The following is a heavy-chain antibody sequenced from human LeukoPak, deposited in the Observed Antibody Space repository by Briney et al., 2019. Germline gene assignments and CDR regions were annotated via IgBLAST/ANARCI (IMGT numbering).Heavy chain of an antibody. V-gene: IGHV3-74*01. CDR3: ARAPSEIGGYYPEYFRH. Sequence: GGSLRLSCAASGFKFYSYWLHWLRQAPGKGLVWVSRIKSDGSTNYADSVKGRFTISRDNAKNTVSLQMNTLRAEDTGVYYCARAPSEIGGYYPEYFRHWGQGTLVTVSS. CDR1: GFKFYSYW. CDR2: IKSDGST. J-gene: IGHJ1*01. D-gene: IGHD3-22*01.